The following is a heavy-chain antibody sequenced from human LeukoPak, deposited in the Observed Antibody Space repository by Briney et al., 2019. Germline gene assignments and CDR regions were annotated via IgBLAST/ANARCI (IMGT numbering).Heavy chain of an antibody. V-gene: IGHV3-15*01. CDR2: IKSKTDGGTT. D-gene: IGHD5-18*01. CDR1: GFTFGNAW. CDR3: TTGDSYAGK. J-gene: IGHJ4*02. Sequence: SRGSLRLSCAASGFTFGNAWMSWVGQAPGKGLEWVGRIKSKTDGGTTDYAAPVNGRFTISRDDSKNTLYLQMNSLKIEDTAVYYCTTGDSYAGKWGQGTLVTVSS.